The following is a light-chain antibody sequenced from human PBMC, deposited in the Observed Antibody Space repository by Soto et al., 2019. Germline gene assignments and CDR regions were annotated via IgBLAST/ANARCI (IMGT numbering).Light chain of an antibody. CDR2: GAS. Sequence: DIQMTQSPSSLSASVGDRVTITCRASQGISNYLAWYQQKPGEVPKLLIYGASTLQSGVPSRFSGSGSGTDFTLTISCLQSEDFATYYCQQYYSYLPLTFGGGTKVDIK. J-gene: IGKJ4*01. CDR3: QQYYSYLPLT. V-gene: IGKV1-27*01. CDR1: QGISNY.